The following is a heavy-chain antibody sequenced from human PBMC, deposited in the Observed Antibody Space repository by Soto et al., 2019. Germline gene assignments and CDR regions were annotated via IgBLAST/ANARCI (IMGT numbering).Heavy chain of an antibody. CDR2: INHSGST. D-gene: IGHD3-10*01. CDR1: GGSFSGYY. Sequence: SETLSLTCAVYGGSFSGYYWSWIRQPPGKGLEWIGEINHSGSTNYNPSLKSRVTISVDTSKNQFSLKLSSVTAADTAVYYCARGLSPKLLWFGELSYYFDYWGQGTLVTVSS. V-gene: IGHV4-34*01. J-gene: IGHJ4*02. CDR3: ARGLSPKLLWFGELSYYFDY.